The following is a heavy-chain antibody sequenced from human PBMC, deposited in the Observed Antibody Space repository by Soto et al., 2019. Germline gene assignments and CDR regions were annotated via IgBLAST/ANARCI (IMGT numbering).Heavy chain of an antibody. CDR2: IDNSGST. CDR1: GASASTGVYS. Sequence: PSETLSLTCTVSGASASTGVYSWTWIRQHPGKGLEWIGYIDNSGSTYYNPSLTGRVDISVDTSKNEFSLNLQSLTAADRAFYYCAGAVSDFAVRRYRTSYFDQWGQGILVTVSS. J-gene: IGHJ4*02. V-gene: IGHV4-31*03. D-gene: IGHD2-21*01. CDR3: AGAVSDFAVRRYRTSYFDQ.